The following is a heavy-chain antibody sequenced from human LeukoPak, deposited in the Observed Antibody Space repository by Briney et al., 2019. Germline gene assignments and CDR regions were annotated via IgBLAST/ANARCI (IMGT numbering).Heavy chain of an antibody. CDR1: GYSFTSYW. J-gene: IGHJ6*02. CDR2: IYPGDSDT. V-gene: IGHV5-51*01. Sequence: GESLKISCKGSGYSFTSYWVGWVRQMPGKGLEWMGIIYPGDSDTRYSPSFQGQVTISADKSISTAYLQWSSLKASDTAMYYCARRGPGSGSYYSADYYYGMDVWGQGTTVTVSS. D-gene: IGHD3-10*01. CDR3: ARRGPGSGSYYSADYYYGMDV.